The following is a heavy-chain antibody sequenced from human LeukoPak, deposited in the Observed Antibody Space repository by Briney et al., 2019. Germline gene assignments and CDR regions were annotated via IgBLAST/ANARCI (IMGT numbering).Heavy chain of an antibody. CDR2: IIPIFGTA. J-gene: IGHJ4*02. Sequence: GASVKVSCKASGGTFSSYAISWVRQAPGQGLEWMGGIIPIFGTANYAQKFQGRVTITADESTSTAYMELSSLRSEDTAVYYCARDVCSGGSCYSYFDYWGQGILVTVSS. CDR1: GGTFSSYA. V-gene: IGHV1-69*13. CDR3: ARDVCSGGSCYSYFDY. D-gene: IGHD2-15*01.